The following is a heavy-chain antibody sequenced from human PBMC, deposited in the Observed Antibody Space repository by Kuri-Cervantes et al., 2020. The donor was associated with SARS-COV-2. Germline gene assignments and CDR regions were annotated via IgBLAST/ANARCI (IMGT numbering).Heavy chain of an antibody. J-gene: IGHJ5*02. CDR2: IYYSGST. CDR1: GGSISSSSYY. CDR3: ARQMMSSITIFGVVITRNWFDP. Sequence: GSLRLSCTVSGGSISSSSYYWGWIRQPPGKGLEWIGSIYYSGSTYYNPSLKSRVTISVDTSKNQFSLKLSSVTAADTAVYYCARQMMSSITIFGVVITRNWFDPWGPGTLVTVSS. D-gene: IGHD3-3*01. V-gene: IGHV4-39*01.